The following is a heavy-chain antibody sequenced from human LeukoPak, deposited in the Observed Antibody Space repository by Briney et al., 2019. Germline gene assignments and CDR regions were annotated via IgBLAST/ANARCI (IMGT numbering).Heavy chain of an antibody. CDR3: AKDIEEQLSGVDC. CDR2: ISWNSGSI. J-gene: IGHJ4*02. Sequence: GRSLRLSCAASGFTFDDYAMHWVRQAPGKGLEWVSGISWNSGSIGYADSVKGRFTISRDNAKNSLYLQMNSLRAEDTALYYCAKDIEEQLSGVDCWGQGTQVTVSS. CDR1: GFTFDDYA. D-gene: IGHD6-6*01. V-gene: IGHV3-9*01.